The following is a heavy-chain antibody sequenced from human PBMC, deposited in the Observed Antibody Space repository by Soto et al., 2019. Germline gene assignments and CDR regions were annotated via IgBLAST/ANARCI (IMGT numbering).Heavy chain of an antibody. D-gene: IGHD3-3*01. J-gene: IGHJ6*02. Sequence: PGGSLILSCAASGFTFSSYGMHWVRQAPGKGLERVAVISYDGSNKYYADSVKGRFTISRDNSKNTLYLQMNSLRAEDTAVYYCARARWGRRGYYTPEYYYGMDVWGQGTTVRVYS. CDR2: ISYDGSNK. CDR3: ARARWGRRGYYTPEYYYGMDV. CDR1: GFTFSSYG. V-gene: IGHV3-30*03.